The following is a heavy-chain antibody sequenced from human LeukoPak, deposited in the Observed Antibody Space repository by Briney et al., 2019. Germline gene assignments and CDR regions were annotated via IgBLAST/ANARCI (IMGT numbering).Heavy chain of an antibody. V-gene: IGHV4-31*03. CDR3: ARYLPAGGYGIDY. CDR2: IYYSGST. Sequence: PSQTLSLTCTVSGGSISSGGYYWSWIRQHPGKGLEWIGYIYYSGSTYYNPSLKSRVTISVDTSKNQFSLKLSSVTAADTAVYYCARYLPAGGYGIDYWGQGTLVTVSS. CDR1: GGSISSGGYY. J-gene: IGHJ4*02. D-gene: IGHD5-12*01.